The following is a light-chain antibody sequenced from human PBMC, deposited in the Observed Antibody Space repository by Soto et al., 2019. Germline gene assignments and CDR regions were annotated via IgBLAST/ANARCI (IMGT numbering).Light chain of an antibody. CDR2: EVS. CDR3: SSYGGSNNLV. CDR1: SSDVGGYSY. V-gene: IGLV2-8*01. J-gene: IGLJ2*01. Sequence: QSAPTQPPSASGSPGQSVTISCTGASSDVGGYSYVSWYQQHPGKAPKLMIYEVSKRPSGVPDRFSGSKSGNTASLTVSGLQAEDEADYYCSSYGGSNNLVFGGGTKLTVL.